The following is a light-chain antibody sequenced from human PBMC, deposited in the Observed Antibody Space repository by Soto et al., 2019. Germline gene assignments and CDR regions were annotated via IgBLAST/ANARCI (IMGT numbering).Light chain of an antibody. CDR2: GAS. CDR1: QSISSSY. V-gene: IGKV3-20*01. J-gene: IGKJ2*01. Sequence: EIVLTQSPGTLSLSPGERATLSCRASQSISSSYLAWYQQKPGQAPRLLVSGASSRATGIPDRFSGSGSGTDFTLTISRLEPEDLAVYFCQQYGSSPPYTFGQGTKLEIK. CDR3: QQYGSSPPYT.